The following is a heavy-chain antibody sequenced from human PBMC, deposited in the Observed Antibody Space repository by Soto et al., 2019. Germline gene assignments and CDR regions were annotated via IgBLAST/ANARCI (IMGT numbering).Heavy chain of an antibody. J-gene: IGHJ3*02. CDR2: IKSKTDGGTT. CDR3: TTDPGALRMSFDI. Sequence: PGGSLRLSCAASGFTFSNAWMNWVRQAPGKGLEWVGRIKSKTDGGTTDYAAPVKGRFSISRDYSKNTLYLQMNSLKTEDTAVYYCTTDPGALRMSFDIWGQGTMVTVSS. V-gene: IGHV3-15*07. D-gene: IGHD2-8*01. CDR1: GFTFSNAW.